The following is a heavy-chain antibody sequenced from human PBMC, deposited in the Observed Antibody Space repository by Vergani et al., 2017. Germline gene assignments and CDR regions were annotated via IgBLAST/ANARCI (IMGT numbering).Heavy chain of an antibody. CDR1: GGTFSSSA. Sequence: QVQLVQSGAEVKKPGSSVKVSCKASGGTFSSSAISWVRQAPGQGLEWMGGIIPIFGTANYAQKFQGRVTITADESTSTAYMELSSLRSEDTAVYYGARAGASSPHYYYYYMDVWGKGTTVTVSS. J-gene: IGHJ6*03. V-gene: IGHV1-69*01. D-gene: IGHD3-10*01. CDR2: IIPIFGTA. CDR3: ARAGASSPHYYYYYMDV.